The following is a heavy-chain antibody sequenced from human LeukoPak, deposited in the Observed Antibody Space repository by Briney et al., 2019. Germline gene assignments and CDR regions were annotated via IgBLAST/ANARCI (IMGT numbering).Heavy chain of an antibody. CDR1: GFTFSSYA. V-gene: IGHV3-30*04. J-gene: IGHJ4*02. CDR2: ISYDGSNK. Sequence: GGSLRLSCAASGFTFSSYAMHWVRQAPGKGLEWVAVISYDGSNKYYSDSVKGRFTISRDNSKNTLYLQMNSLRAEDTAVYYCARDSGFSGTQRGEYWGQGALVAVSS. CDR3: ARDSGFSGTQRGEY. D-gene: IGHD3/OR15-3a*01.